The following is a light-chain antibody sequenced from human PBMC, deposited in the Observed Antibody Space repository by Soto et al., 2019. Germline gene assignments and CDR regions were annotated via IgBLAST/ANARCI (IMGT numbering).Light chain of an antibody. Sequence: DIVMTQTPLSLPVTPGEPAFISCRSSQSLLDSDDGNTYLDWYLQKPGQSPQLLIYTVSSRASVVPDRFSGSGSGTDFTLKISRVEAEDVGVYYCMQRVEFPLTFGGGTKVEIK. V-gene: IGKV2-40*01. CDR3: MQRVEFPLT. J-gene: IGKJ4*01. CDR1: QSLLDSDDGNTY. CDR2: TVS.